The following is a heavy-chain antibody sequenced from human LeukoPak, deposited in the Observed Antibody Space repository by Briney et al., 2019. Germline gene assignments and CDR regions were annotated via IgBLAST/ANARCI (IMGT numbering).Heavy chain of an antibody. J-gene: IGHJ4*02. CDR3: ARRGRLGIAVLFDY. D-gene: IGHD6-19*01. V-gene: IGHV4-31*03. Sequence: PSETLSLTCTVSGGNISSGGYYWSWIRQHPGKGLEWIGYISYNGNTYYNPSLKTRLTISVDTSQNQFCLNVSSVTAADTAVYYCARRGRLGIAVLFDYWGQGTLVTVSS. CDR2: ISYNGNT. CDR1: GGNISSGGYY.